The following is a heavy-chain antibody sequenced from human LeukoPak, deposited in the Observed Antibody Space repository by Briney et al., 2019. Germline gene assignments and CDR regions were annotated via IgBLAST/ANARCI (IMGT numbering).Heavy chain of an antibody. V-gene: IGHV3-33*01. J-gene: IGHJ4*02. Sequence: GGSLRLSCAASGFTFSSHGMHWVRQAPGKGLEWVAVIWYDGSDKYYADSVKGRFPISRDNSKSTLYLELTSLRGDDRAVYYCARDRVLHYFDYWGQGALVTVSS. D-gene: IGHD3-16*01. CDR1: GFTFSSHG. CDR3: ARDRVLHYFDY. CDR2: IWYDGSDK.